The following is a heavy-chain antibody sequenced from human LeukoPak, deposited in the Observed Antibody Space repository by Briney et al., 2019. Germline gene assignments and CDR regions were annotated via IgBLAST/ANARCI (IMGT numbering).Heavy chain of an antibody. Sequence: GGSLRLSCAASGFTFSSYWMSWVRQAPGKGLEWVAAISGSGGNTYYADSVKGRFTISRDNSKNTLFLQMNSLRVEDTAVYFCAKDRTGTTGRDWVDPWGQGTLVTVSS. J-gene: IGHJ5*02. CDR2: ISGSGGNT. CDR1: GFTFSSYW. V-gene: IGHV3-23*01. D-gene: IGHD1-1*01. CDR3: AKDRTGTTGRDWVDP.